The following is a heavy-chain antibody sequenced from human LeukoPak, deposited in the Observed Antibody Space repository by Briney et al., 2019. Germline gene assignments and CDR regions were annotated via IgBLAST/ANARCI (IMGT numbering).Heavy chain of an antibody. J-gene: IGHJ4*02. Sequence: ASVKVSCKASGYTFTSYYMHWVRQAPGQRLEWMGIINPSGGSTSHAQKFQGRVTMTRDTSTSTVYMELSSRRSEDTAVYYCARGPRITMVRGVITSYHFDYWGQGTLVTVSS. CDR1: GYTFTSYY. CDR2: INPSGGST. V-gene: IGHV1-46*01. D-gene: IGHD3-10*01. CDR3: ARGPRITMVRGVITSYHFDY.